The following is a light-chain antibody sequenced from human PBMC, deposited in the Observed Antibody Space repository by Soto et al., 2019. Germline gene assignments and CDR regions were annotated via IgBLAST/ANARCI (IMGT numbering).Light chain of an antibody. V-gene: IGLV2-18*02. J-gene: IGLJ1*01. CDR2: EVI. CDR3: CSSAGGYTYI. CDR1: SNDVGGYNR. Sequence: QSVLTQPPFVSGAPGQSVTLPCTGTSNDVGGYNRVSWYQQPPGTAPKLMIYEVINRPSGVPDRFSGSKSGNSASLTISGLQAEDEADYYCCSSAGGYTYIFGTGTKVTVL.